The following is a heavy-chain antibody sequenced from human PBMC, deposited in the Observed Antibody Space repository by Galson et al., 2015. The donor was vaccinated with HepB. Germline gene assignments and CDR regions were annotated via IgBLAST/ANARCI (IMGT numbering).Heavy chain of an antibody. CDR2: TYYRSKWYN. CDR3: ARGQYCSSTSCRPPREDFDY. D-gene: IGHD2-2*01. Sequence: CAISGDSVSSNSAAWNWIRQSPSRGLEWLGRTYYRSKWYNDYAVSVKSRITINPDTSKNQFSLQLSSVTPEDTAVYYCARGQYCSSTSCRPPREDFDYWGQGTLVTVSS. J-gene: IGHJ4*02. V-gene: IGHV6-1*01. CDR1: GDSVSSNSAA.